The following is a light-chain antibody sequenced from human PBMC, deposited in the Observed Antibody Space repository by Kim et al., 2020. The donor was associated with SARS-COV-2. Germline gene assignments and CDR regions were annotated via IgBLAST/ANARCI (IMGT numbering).Light chain of an antibody. CDR2: AAS. V-gene: IGKV1-8*01. J-gene: IGKJ4*01. Sequence: AIRITQSPSSLSASTGDRVTITCRASQGIGSYLAWYQQKPGKAPNLLIYAASTLQSGVPSRFSGSGSGTDFTLTISCLQSEDFATYYCQQYYSYPLTFGGGTKVEIK. CDR3: QQYYSYPLT. CDR1: QGIGSY.